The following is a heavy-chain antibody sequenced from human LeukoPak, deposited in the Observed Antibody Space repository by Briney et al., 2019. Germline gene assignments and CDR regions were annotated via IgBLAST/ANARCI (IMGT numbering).Heavy chain of an antibody. J-gene: IGHJ4*02. V-gene: IGHV4-34*01. CDR1: GGSISSYY. CDR3: ASSQPFDY. Sequence: KSSETLSLTCTVSGGSISSYYWSWIRQPPGKGLEWIGEINHSGSTNYNPSLKSRVTISVDTSKNQFSLKLSSVTAADTAVYYYASSQPFDYWGQGTLVTVSS. CDR2: INHSGST.